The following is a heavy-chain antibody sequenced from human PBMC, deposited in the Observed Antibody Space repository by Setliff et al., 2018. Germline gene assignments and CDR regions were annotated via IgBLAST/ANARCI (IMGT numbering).Heavy chain of an antibody. J-gene: IGHJ6*03. CDR3: AKRGGTHSYYYYMDV. CDR1: GFTFSSYS. CDR2: ISGGGRYT. V-gene: IGHV3-21*01. D-gene: IGHD1-1*01. Sequence: GGSLRLSCIASGFTFSSYSMNWVRQAPGKGLEWVSSISGGGRYTYSADSVRGRFTISRDNAKNSLYVQMNNLRAEDTAVYYCAKRGGTHSYYYYMDVWGKGTTVTVSS.